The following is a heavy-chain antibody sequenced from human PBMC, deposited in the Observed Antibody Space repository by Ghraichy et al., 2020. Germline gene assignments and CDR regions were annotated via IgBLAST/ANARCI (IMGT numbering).Heavy chain of an antibody. V-gene: IGHV3-21*01. D-gene: IGHD1-26*01. CDR3: ARDDIDGWWELLYAFDI. J-gene: IGHJ3*02. CDR1: GFTFSSYS. Sequence: GESLNISCAASGFTFSSYSMNWVRQAPGKGLEWVSSISSSSSYIYYADSVKGRFTISRDNAKNSLYLQMKSLRAEDTAVYYCARDDIDGWWELLYAFDIWGQGTMVTVSS. CDR2: ISSSSSYI.